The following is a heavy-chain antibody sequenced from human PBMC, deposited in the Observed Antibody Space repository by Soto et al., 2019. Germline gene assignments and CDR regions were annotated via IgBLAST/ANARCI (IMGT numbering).Heavy chain of an antibody. CDR3: ARIYSSSHLYYYYGMDV. D-gene: IGHD6-6*01. CDR1: GGTFSSYT. J-gene: IGHJ6*02. V-gene: IGHV5-51*01. CDR2: IYPGDSDT. Sequence: KVSCKASGGTFSSYTIGWVRQMPGKGLEWMGIIYPGDSDTRYSPSFQGQVTISADKSISTAYLQWSSLKASDTAMYYCARIYSSSHLYYYYGMDVWGQGTTVTVSS.